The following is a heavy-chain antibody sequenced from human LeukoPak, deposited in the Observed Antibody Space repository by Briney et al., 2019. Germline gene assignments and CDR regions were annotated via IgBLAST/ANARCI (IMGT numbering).Heavy chain of an antibody. V-gene: IGHV4-39*01. Sequence: PSETRSLTCAVSGGSISSNSYYWGWIRQPPGKGLEWIGSIFHNGGRTYYKPSLKSRVTISGDTSKNPFSLRLTSVTAADTAVYYCARYFASGGWYYLDYWGQGTLVTVSS. CDR2: IFHNGGRT. CDR3: ARYFASGGWYYLDY. CDR1: GGSISSNSYY. D-gene: IGHD6-19*01. J-gene: IGHJ4*02.